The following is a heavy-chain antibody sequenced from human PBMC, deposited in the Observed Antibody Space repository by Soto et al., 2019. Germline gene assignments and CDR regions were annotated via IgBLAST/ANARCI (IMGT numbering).Heavy chain of an antibody. J-gene: IGHJ4*02. CDR3: AKVLPYSVGQRQIHF. D-gene: IGHD5-12*01. Sequence: QVQLQESGPGLVKPSETLSLTCTVSGDSISRYYWSWIRQPAGKGLEWIGRVSVSGSSNYNPSLKSRVPMSVDASRNRSCLRLSSVTAADTAMYYCAKVLPYSVGQRQIHFWGQGALVTVSS. CDR1: GDSISRYY. CDR2: VSVSGSS. V-gene: IGHV4-4*07.